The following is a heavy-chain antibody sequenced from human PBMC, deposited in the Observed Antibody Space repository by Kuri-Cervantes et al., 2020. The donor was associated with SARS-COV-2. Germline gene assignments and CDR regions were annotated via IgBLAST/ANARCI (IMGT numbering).Heavy chain of an antibody. Sequence: SETLSLTCTVSGASISSSSYYWGWIRQPAGKGLEWIGRIYTSGSTNYNPSLKSRVTMSVDTSKNQFSLKLSSVTAADTAVYYCAVVDTFDSLAWGQGTLVTVSS. D-gene: IGHD5-18*01. CDR2: IYTSGST. CDR3: AVVDTFDSLA. V-gene: IGHV4-61*02. CDR1: GASISSSSYY. J-gene: IGHJ5*02.